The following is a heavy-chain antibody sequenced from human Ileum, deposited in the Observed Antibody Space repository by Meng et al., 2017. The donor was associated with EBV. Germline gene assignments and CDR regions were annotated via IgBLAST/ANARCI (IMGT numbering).Heavy chain of an antibody. CDR3: AWGGWSLDY. Sequence: QVQLQEAGPGLLTPYDSLALTWTVSGGSISSYYWSWIRQPPGKGLEWIGYIYYRGNTNYTPSLKRRATLSVDPSKTQFSLNLSSVTAADTAVYYCAWGGWSLDYWGQGTLVTVSS. D-gene: IGHD2-15*01. J-gene: IGHJ4*02. V-gene: IGHV4-59*08. CDR1: GGSISSYY. CDR2: IYYRGNT.